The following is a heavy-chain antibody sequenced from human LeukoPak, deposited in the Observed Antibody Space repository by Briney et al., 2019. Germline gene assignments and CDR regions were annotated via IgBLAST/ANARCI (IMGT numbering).Heavy chain of an antibody. CDR1: GYTFTGYY. Sequence: GASVKVSCKGSGYTFTGYYIHWVRQAPGQGLEWLGWINPNTGGTNYAQKFQGRVTMTRDTSISTAYMELSRLKSDDTAVYYCARISQAFDIWGQGTMVTFPS. CDR2: INPNTGGT. V-gene: IGHV1-2*02. CDR3: ARISQAFDI. J-gene: IGHJ3*02.